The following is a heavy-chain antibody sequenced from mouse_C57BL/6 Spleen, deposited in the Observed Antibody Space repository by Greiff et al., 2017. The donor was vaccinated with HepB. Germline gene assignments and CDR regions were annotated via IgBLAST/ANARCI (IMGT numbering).Heavy chain of an antibody. CDR2: IYPRSGNT. Sequence: VQLQQSGAELARPGASVKLSCKASGYTFTSYGISWVKQRTGQGLEWIGEIYPRSGNTYYNEKFKGKATLTADKSSSTAYMELRSLTSEDSAVYFCARGYYYYVWFAYWGQGTLVTVSA. D-gene: IGHD1-1*01. CDR3: ARGYYYYVWFAY. V-gene: IGHV1-81*01. J-gene: IGHJ3*01. CDR1: GYTFTSYG.